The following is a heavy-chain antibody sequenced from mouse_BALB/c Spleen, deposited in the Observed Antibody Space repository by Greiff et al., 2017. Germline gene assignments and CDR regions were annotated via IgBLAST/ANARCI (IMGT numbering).Heavy chain of an antibody. V-gene: IGHV3-2*02. J-gene: IGHJ1*01. CDR2: ISYSGST. CDR1: GYSITSDYA. D-gene: IGHD1-1*01. CDR3: ARRGSPSEVFDV. Sequence: EVQLQESGPGLVKPSQSLSLTCTVTGYSITSDYAWNWIRQFPGNKLEWMGYISYSGSTSYNPSLKSRISITRDTSKNQFFLQLNSVTTEDTATYYCARRGSPSEVFDVWGAGTTVTVSS.